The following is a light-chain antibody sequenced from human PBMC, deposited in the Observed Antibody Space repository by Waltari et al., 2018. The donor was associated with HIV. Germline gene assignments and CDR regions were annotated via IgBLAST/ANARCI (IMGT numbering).Light chain of an antibody. CDR2: DVT. CDR3: CSYAGGYTLV. V-gene: IGLV2-11*01. J-gene: IGLJ3*02. CDR1: SSDVGGTHL. Sequence: QSALTPPRSVSGSPGQSVTLPCTETSSDVGGTHLFSWYQQHPGKAPKLMIYDVTKRPSGVPDRFSGSKSGNTASLTISGLQAEDEADYFCCSYAGGYTLVFGGGTKLTVL.